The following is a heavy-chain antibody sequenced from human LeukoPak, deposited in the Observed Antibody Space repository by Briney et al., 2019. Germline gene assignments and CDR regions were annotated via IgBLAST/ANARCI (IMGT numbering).Heavy chain of an antibody. CDR2: IYYSGST. V-gene: IGHV4-39*01. Sequence: PSETLSLTCTVSGGSISTSSYSWGWIRQPPGKGLEWIGSIYYSGSTYYNPSLKSRVTISVDTSKNQFSLKLSSVTAADTAVYYCAGPTYMVRGKYYFDYWGQGTLVTVSS. CDR1: GGSISTSSYS. D-gene: IGHD3-10*01. CDR3: AGPTYMVRGKYYFDY. J-gene: IGHJ4*02.